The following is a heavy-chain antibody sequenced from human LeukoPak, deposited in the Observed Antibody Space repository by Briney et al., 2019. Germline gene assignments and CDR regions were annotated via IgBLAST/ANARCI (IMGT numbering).Heavy chain of an antibody. CDR3: AKDGGYCSSTSCRSDY. J-gene: IGHJ4*02. D-gene: IGHD2-2*01. Sequence: GGSLRLSCAASGFTFSSYAMSWVRQAPGKGLEWVSAISGSGGSTYYADSVKGRFTISRDNSKNTLYLQMNSPRAEDTAVYYCAKDGGYCSSTSCRSDYWGQGTLVTVSS. CDR1: GFTFSSYA. V-gene: IGHV3-23*01. CDR2: ISGSGGST.